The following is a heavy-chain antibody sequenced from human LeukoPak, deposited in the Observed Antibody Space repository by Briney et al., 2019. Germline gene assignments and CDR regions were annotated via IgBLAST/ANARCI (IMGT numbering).Heavy chain of an antibody. CDR1: GYTFTSYD. V-gene: IGHV1-8*01. D-gene: IGHD3-10*01. Sequence: ASVKVSCKASGYTFTSYDINWVRQATGQGLEWMGWMNPNSGNTGYAQKFQGRVTMTRNTSISTAYMELSSLRSEDTAVYYCARDEFERTGGSGSYHPNWGQGTLVTVSS. CDR2: MNPNSGNT. J-gene: IGHJ4*02. CDR3: ARDEFERTGGSGSYHPN.